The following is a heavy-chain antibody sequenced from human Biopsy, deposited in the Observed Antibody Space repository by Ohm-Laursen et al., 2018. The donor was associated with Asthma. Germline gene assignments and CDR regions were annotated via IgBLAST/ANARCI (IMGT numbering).Heavy chain of an antibody. CDR1: GAYIGSRDHH. CDR3: ARVASYGDLYFGIDV. J-gene: IGHJ6*02. Sequence: SQTLSLTCTVGGAYIGSRDHHWSWIRQSPGTGLEWIGFVFWSGTTHYNRSLERRLSISIDTTRNESSMTLRSVTAADTAVYFCARVASYGDLYFGIDVWGPGTTVSVS. D-gene: IGHD4-17*01. CDR2: VFWSGTT. V-gene: IGHV4-30-4*01.